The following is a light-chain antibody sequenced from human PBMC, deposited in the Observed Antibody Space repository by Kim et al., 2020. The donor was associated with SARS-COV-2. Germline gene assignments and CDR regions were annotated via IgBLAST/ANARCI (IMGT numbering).Light chain of an antibody. CDR1: QGVSNY. CDR3: QQRGS. Sequence: EIVLWQSPGTLSLSPGDRATLSCRASQGVSNYLAWYQQKPGQAPRLLIYEASKRAAGIPARFSGSGSGTDSTLTISRLEPGDSAVYFCQQRGSFGQGTRLEIK. V-gene: IGKV3-11*01. J-gene: IGKJ5*01. CDR2: EAS.